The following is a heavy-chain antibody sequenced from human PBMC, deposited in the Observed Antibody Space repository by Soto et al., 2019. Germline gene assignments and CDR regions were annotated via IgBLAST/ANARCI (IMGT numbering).Heavy chain of an antibody. J-gene: IGHJ4*02. Sequence: GGSLRLSCPASGFTFDDYAVHWVRQAPGKGLEWVTGISWNSGSIGYADSVKGRFTISRDNAKNSLYLQMNSLRAEDTALYYCAKDLRAAGIAVAGEIDYWGQGTLVTVSS. CDR3: AKDLRAAGIAVAGEIDY. CDR1: GFTFDDYA. D-gene: IGHD6-19*01. V-gene: IGHV3-9*01. CDR2: ISWNSGSI.